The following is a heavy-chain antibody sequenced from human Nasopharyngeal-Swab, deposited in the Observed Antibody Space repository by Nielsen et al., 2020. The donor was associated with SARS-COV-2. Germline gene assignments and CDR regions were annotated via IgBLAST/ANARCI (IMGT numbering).Heavy chain of an antibody. CDR3: ARAGYSSSLDS. CDR2: ISGYDGNI. Sequence: ASVKVSRKASGGTFSSYAISWVRQAPGQGLEWMGWISGYDGNIKYAQNFQDRATMTTDTSTSTAYMELRSLRSDDTAVFYCARAGYSSSLDSWGQGTLVTVSS. D-gene: IGHD6-13*01. CDR1: GGTFSSYA. V-gene: IGHV1-18*01. J-gene: IGHJ4*02.